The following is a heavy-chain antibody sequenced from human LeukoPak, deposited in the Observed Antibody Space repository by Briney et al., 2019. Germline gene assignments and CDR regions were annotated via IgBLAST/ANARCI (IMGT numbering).Heavy chain of an antibody. D-gene: IGHD3-10*01. V-gene: IGHV1-2*02. J-gene: IGHJ4*02. CDR3: ARGLFSVSYIDY. CDR1: GYTLTGHY. CDR2: INPNSGGT. Sequence: ASVKVSCKASGYTLTGHYVHWVRQAPGQGLEWMGWINPNSGGTSYAQKFQGRVTISRDTSINTAYLELSRLGPDDTAVYYCARGLFSVSYIDYWGQGTLVTVSS.